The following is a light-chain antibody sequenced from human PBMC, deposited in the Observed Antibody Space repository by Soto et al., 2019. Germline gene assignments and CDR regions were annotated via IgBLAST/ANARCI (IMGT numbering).Light chain of an antibody. CDR1: SSDVGGYNF. CDR3: SSYTSSSTYV. J-gene: IGLJ1*01. V-gene: IGLV2-14*03. Sequence: QSVLTQPASVSGSPVQSITISCTGTSSDVGGYNFVSWYQQHPGKAPKLMIYDVNNRPSGVSNRFSGSKSGNTASPTISGLQAEDEADYYCSSYTSSSTYVFGTGTKVTVL. CDR2: DVN.